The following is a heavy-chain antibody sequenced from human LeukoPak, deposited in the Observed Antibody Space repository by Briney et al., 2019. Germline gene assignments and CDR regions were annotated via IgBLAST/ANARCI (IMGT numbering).Heavy chain of an antibody. J-gene: IGHJ4*02. CDR3: VRGGRATFDA. Sequence: GGSLRLSCAASGFTFSSYAMHWVRQAPGKGLEWVAAMNHEGSETYYLHSVKGRFTISRDNAENSLYLLMNGLRPEDMALYYCVRGGRATFDAWGQGTLVTVSS. CDR1: GFTFSSYA. CDR2: MNHEGSET. V-gene: IGHV3-7*01. D-gene: IGHD5-12*01.